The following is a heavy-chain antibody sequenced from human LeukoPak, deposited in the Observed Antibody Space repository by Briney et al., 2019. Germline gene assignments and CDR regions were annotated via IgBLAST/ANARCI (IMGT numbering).Heavy chain of an antibody. CDR2: IYTSGST. D-gene: IGHD5-18*01. Sequence: SETLSLTCTVSGGSISSYYWSWIRQPAGKGLEWIGRIYTSGSTNYNPSLKSRVTMSVDTSRNQFSLKLSSVTAADTAVYYCARALSGYSYGSYYYYGMDVWGQGTTVTVSS. J-gene: IGHJ6*02. V-gene: IGHV4-4*07. CDR1: GGSISSYY. CDR3: ARALSGYSYGSYYYYGMDV.